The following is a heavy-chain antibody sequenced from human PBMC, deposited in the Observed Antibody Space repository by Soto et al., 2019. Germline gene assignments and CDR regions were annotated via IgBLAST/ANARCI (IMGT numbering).Heavy chain of an antibody. CDR3: ARAWGTGIAAPGTFDY. Sequence: PSHTLSLTCAISGASVSSNSASSIWIRQSPPRGLEWLGRTYYRSKWYNDYAVSVGSRITINPDTAKNQFSLQLKSVTPEYTALYYCARAWGTGIAAPGTFDYWGQGALVTVSS. V-gene: IGHV6-1*01. D-gene: IGHD6-13*01. J-gene: IGHJ4*02. CDR2: TYYRSKWYN. CDR1: GASVSSNSAS.